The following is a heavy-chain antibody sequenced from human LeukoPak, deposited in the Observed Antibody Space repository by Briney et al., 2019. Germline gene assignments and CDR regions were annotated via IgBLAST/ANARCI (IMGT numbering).Heavy chain of an antibody. CDR1: GFTFSSYG. J-gene: IGHJ5*02. Sequence: PGGSLRLSCAASGFTFSSYGMHWVRQAPGKGLEWVAFIRYDGSNKYYADSVKGRFTISRDNSKNTLYLQMNSLRAEDTAVYYCARSRRSGYYYRFDPWGQGTLVTVSS. CDR2: IRYDGSNK. V-gene: IGHV3-30*02. CDR3: ARSRRSGYYYRFDP. D-gene: IGHD3-22*01.